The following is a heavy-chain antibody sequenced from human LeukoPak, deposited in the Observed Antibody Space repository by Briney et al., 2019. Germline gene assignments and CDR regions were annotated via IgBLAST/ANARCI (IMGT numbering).Heavy chain of an antibody. CDR1: GFTFSAFA. CDR3: ARGTTVIVAEISDSFDI. CDR2: ISYDASNK. D-gene: IGHD5-12*01. Sequence: GGSLRLSCAASGFTFSAFAMHWARQAPGKGLEWVAAISYDASNKYYAVSVRGRFTISRDNSRNTLFLQMNSLRADDTAVYYCARGTTVIVAEISDSFDIWGQGTVVTVSS. J-gene: IGHJ3*02. V-gene: IGHV3-30-3*01.